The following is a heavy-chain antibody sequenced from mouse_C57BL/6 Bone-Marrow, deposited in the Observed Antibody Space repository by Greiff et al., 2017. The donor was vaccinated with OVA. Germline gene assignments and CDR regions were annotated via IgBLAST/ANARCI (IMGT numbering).Heavy chain of an antibody. D-gene: IGHD1-1*01. J-gene: IGHJ4*01. V-gene: IGHV3-6*01. CDR3: ARFDYYGSSYEEAMDY. CDR1: GYSITSGYY. CDR2: ISYDGSN. Sequence: EVQRVESGPGLVKPSQSLSLTCSVTGYSITSGYYWNWIRQFPGNKLEWMGYISYDGSNNYNPSLKNRISITRDTSKNQFFLKLNSVTTEDTATYYCARFDYYGSSYEEAMDYWGQGTSVTVSS.